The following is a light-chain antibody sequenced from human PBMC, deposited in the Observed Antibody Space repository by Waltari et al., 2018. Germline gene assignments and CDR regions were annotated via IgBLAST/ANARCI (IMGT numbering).Light chain of an antibody. V-gene: IGLV3-19*01. J-gene: IGLJ2*01. CDR1: MLRTYY. Sequence: SSDLTQDPAVSVALGQTVRITCQGDMLRTYYGNWCRQKPGQPPELVIYGKKNRPSGIPDRFSASSSGNTASLIITGAQAEDEADYYCSSRELSGHVVFGGGTRLTVL. CDR2: GKK. CDR3: SSRELSGHVV.